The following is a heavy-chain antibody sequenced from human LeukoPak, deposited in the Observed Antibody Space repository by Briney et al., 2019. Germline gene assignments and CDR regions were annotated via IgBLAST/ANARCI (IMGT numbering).Heavy chain of an antibody. V-gene: IGHV1-2*02. CDR1: GYTFTGYY. CDR3: ARAGPYYDFWSGYYTGDNWFDP. J-gene: IGHJ5*02. Sequence: ASVKVSCKASGYTFTGYYMHWVRQAPGQGLEWMGWINPNSGGTNYAQKLQGSVTMTTDTSTSTAYMELRSLRSDDTAVYYCARAGPYYDFWSGYYTGDNWFDPWGQGTLVTVSS. CDR2: INPNSGGT. D-gene: IGHD3-3*01.